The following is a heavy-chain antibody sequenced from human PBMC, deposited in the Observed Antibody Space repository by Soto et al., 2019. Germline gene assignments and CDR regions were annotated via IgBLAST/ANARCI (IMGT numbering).Heavy chain of an antibody. CDR2: ISWNSGSI. V-gene: IGHV3-9*01. J-gene: IGHJ4*02. CDR1: GFTFDDYA. Sequence: GGSLRLSCAASGFTFDDYAMHWVRQAPGKGLEWVSGISWNSGSIGYADSVKGRFTISRDNAKNSLYLQMNSLRAEDTALYYCAKDKSYGSGSYYTLESYYFDYWGQGTLVTVSS. D-gene: IGHD3-10*01. CDR3: AKDKSYGSGSYYTLESYYFDY.